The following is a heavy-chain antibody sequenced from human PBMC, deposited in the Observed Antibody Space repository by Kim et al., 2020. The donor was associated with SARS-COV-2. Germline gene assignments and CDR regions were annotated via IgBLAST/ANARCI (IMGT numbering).Heavy chain of an antibody. J-gene: IGHJ4*02. CDR2: IYSGGST. D-gene: IGHD3-16*02. Sequence: GGSLRLSCAASGFTVSSNYMSWVRQAPGKGLEWVSVIYSGGSTYYADSVKGRFTISRDNSKNTLYLQMNSLRAEDTAVYYCARGSTTGFGGVIVFDYWGQGTLVTVSS. CDR1: GFTVSSNY. V-gene: IGHV3-53*01. CDR3: ARGSTTGFGGVIVFDY.